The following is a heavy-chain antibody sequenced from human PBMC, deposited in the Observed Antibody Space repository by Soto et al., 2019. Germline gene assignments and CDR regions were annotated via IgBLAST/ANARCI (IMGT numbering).Heavy chain of an antibody. CDR3: ARDPRRITIFGVDRYGMDV. CDR1: GGSIRSGDYY. D-gene: IGHD3-3*01. Sequence: SATLSLTCTVSGGSIRSGDYYWRWIRQPPGKGLEWIGYIYYSGSTYYNPSLKSRVTISVDTSKNQFSLKLSSVTAADTAVYYCARDPRRITIFGVDRYGMDVWGQGTTVT. CDR2: IYYSGST. V-gene: IGHV4-30-4*01. J-gene: IGHJ6*02.